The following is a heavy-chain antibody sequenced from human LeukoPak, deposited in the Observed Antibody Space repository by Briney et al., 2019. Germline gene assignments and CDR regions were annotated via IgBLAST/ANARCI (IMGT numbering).Heavy chain of an antibody. CDR1: GSSISSGGYY. CDR3: ARFWSGYYDYFDY. J-gene: IGHJ4*02. V-gene: IGHV4-31*03. D-gene: IGHD3-3*01. Sequence: SQTLSLTCTVSGSSISSGGYYWSWIRQHPGKGLEWIGYIYYSGSTYYNPSLKSRVTISVDTSKNQFSLKLSSVTAADTAVYYCARFWSGYYDYFDYWGQGILVTVSS. CDR2: IYYSGST.